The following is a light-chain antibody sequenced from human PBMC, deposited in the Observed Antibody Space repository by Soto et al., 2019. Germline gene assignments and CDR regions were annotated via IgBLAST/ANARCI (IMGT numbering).Light chain of an antibody. Sequence: DIQMTRSTSSLSASVGDRVTITCRASQAIRNDLAWYQQKPGKAPKLLIYAASSLQSGVPSRFSGSGSGTDFTLTISSLQPEDFATYYCQQYNTYWTFGQGTKVDIK. J-gene: IGKJ1*01. CDR3: QQYNTYWT. CDR2: AAS. V-gene: IGKV1-17*01. CDR1: QAIRND.